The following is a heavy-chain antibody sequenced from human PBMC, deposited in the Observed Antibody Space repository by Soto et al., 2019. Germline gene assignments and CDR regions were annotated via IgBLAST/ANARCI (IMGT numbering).Heavy chain of an antibody. CDR2: IIPIFGTA. V-gene: IGHV1-69*13. Sequence: PSVKVSCKASGGTFSSYSISWVRRAPGQGLEWMGGIIPIFGTANYAQKFQGRVTITADESTSTAYMELSSLRSEDTAVYYCARGKLRYFDEPPQTYYYYGMDVWGQGTTVTVSS. D-gene: IGHD3-9*01. J-gene: IGHJ6*02. CDR1: GGTFSSYS. CDR3: ARGKLRYFDEPPQTYYYYGMDV.